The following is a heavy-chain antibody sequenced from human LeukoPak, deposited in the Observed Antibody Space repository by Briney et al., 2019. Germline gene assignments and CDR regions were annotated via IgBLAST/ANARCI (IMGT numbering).Heavy chain of an antibody. J-gene: IGHJ4*02. D-gene: IGHD4-23*01. CDR1: GFTFSSYG. V-gene: IGHV3-33*01. CDR3: VRMGGDNGGKTLEN. Sequence: ERSLRLSCAASGFTFSSYGMHWVRQAPGKGLDWVAMIYYDGSNKYYADSVKGRFTISRDNSRNTVYLQMNSLRVEDTAVYFCVRMGGDNGGKTLENWGQGILVIVSS. CDR2: IYYDGSNK.